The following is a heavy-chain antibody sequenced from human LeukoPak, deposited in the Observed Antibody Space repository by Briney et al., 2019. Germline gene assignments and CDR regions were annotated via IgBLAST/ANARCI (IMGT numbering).Heavy chain of an antibody. D-gene: IGHD6-19*01. V-gene: IGHV1-3*03. CDR3: AREGYSSGWYLNY. Sequence: ASVKVSCKASGYTFTSYAMHWVRQAPGQRLEWMGWINAGNGNTKYSQEFQGRVTITRDTSASTAYMELSSLRSEDMAVYYCAREGYSSGWYLNYWGQGTLVTVSS. J-gene: IGHJ4*02. CDR1: GYTFTSYA. CDR2: INAGNGNT.